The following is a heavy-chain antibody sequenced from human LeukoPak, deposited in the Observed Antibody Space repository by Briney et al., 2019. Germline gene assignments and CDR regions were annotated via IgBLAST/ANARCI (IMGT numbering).Heavy chain of an antibody. D-gene: IGHD5-24*01. CDR2: ISDTGATT. CDR3: AKEGWLQSWDY. V-gene: IGHV3-23*01. Sequence: GGSLRLSCAASGFSFSTYSMSWVRQAPGKGLEWVSVISDTGATTFYADSVKGRFTISRDNAKNSLYLQMNSLRAEDTAVYYCAKEGWLQSWDYWGQGTLVTVSS. J-gene: IGHJ4*02. CDR1: GFSFSTYS.